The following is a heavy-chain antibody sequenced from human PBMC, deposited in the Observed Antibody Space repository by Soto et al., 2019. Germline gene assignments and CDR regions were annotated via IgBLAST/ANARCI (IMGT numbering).Heavy chain of an antibody. CDR1: GGSISSGGYY. CDR2: IYYSGST. CDR3: ARQGYCANGICPNYYGMDV. V-gene: IGHV4-31*03. D-gene: IGHD2-8*01. J-gene: IGHJ6*02. Sequence: SETLSLTCTVSGGSISSGGYYWSWIRQHPGKGLEWIGYIYYSGSTYYNPSLKSRVTISVDTSKNQFSLKLTSVTAADTAVYYCARQGYCANGICPNYYGMDVWGQGTTVTVSS.